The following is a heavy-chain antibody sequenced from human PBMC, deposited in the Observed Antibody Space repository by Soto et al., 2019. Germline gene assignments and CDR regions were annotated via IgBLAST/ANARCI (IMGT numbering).Heavy chain of an antibody. Sequence: QLQLQESGSGLVKPSQTLSLTCAVSGGSINSGGYSWSWIRQPPGKGLEWIGYIYHGGNSYYNPSLNSRVIISVDRSKNQFSLRLNSVTAADTAVYYCARAMVRGPFNWFDPWGLGTLVTVSS. J-gene: IGHJ5*02. V-gene: IGHV4-30-2*01. CDR1: GGSINSGGYS. D-gene: IGHD3-10*01. CDR2: IYHGGNS. CDR3: ARAMVRGPFNWFDP.